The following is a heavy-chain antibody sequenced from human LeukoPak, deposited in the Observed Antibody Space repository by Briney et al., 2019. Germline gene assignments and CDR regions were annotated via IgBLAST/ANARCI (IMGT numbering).Heavy chain of an antibody. Sequence: PSETLSLTCTVSGGSISSGSYYWSWIRQPAGKGLEWIGRIYTSGSTNYNPSLKSRVNISVDTSKNQFSLKLSSVTAADTAVYYCARGRRESPSRGYYYYYMDVWGKGTTVTVSS. CDR1: GGSISSGSYY. CDR3: ARGRRESPSRGYYYYYMDV. V-gene: IGHV4-61*02. CDR2: IYTSGST. J-gene: IGHJ6*03.